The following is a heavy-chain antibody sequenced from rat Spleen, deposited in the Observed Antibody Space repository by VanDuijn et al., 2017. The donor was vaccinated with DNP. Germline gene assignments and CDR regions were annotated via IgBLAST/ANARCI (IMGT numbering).Heavy chain of an antibody. D-gene: IGHD1-11*01. CDR1: GFTFSNYY. V-gene: IGHV5S11*01. CDR2: ISTGGGNT. CDR3: AKAGGYSPWYFDY. J-gene: IGHJ2*01. Sequence: EVQLMESGGDLVQPGKSLKLSCVASGFTFSNYYMAWVRQAPTKGLEWVAAISTGGGNTYYRDSVKGRFTISRDNAKSTLYLQMDSLRSEETATYYCAKAGGYSPWYFDYWGQGVMVTVSS.